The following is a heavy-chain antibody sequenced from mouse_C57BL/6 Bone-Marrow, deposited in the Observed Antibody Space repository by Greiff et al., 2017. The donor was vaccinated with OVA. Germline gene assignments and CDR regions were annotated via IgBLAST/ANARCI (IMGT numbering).Heavy chain of an antibody. CDR2: ISSGGDYI. Sequence: EVKLMESGEGLVKPGGSLQLSCAASGFPFSSYAMSWVRQTPEKRLEWVAYISSGGDYIYYADTVKGRFTISRDNARNTLYLQMSSLKSEDTAMYYCTRLLDAMDYWGQGTSVTVSA. CDR1: GFPFSSYA. V-gene: IGHV5-9-1*02. J-gene: IGHJ4*01. CDR3: TRLLDAMDY. D-gene: IGHD2-1*01.